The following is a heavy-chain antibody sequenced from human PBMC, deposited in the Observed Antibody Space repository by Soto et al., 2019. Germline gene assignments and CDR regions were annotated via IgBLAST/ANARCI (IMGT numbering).Heavy chain of an antibody. J-gene: IGHJ3*02. CDR1: GGSISSSNW. Sequence: QVQLQESGPGLVKPSGTLSLTCAVSGGSISSSNWWSWVRQPPGKGLEWIGEIYHSGSTNYNPSLKSRVTISVDKSKNQFSLKLSSVTAADTAVYYCAGDQPPYYYDSSGYEAFDIWGQGTMVTVSS. D-gene: IGHD3-22*01. CDR2: IYHSGST. V-gene: IGHV4-4*02. CDR3: AGDQPPYYYDSSGYEAFDI.